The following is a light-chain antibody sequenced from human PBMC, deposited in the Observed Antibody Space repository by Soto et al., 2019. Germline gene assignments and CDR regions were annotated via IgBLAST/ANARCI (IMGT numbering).Light chain of an antibody. J-gene: IGKJ5*01. V-gene: IGKV1-8*01. CDR3: QQYYSYPIT. CDR1: QGISSY. CDR2: AAS. Sequence: AIRMTQSPSSLSASTGDRVTITCRASQGISSYLAWYQQKPGKAPKLLIYAASTLQSGVPSRFRGSGSGTDFTLTLSCLQSEDFATYYCQQYYSYPITFGQGTRLEI.